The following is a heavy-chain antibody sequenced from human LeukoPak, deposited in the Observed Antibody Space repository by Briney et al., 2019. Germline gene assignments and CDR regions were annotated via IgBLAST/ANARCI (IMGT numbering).Heavy chain of an antibody. V-gene: IGHV1-8*03. CDR1: GYTFTSYD. D-gene: IGHD3-3*01. CDR2: MNPNSGNT. Sequence: GASVKVSCKASGYTFTSYDINWVRQATGQGLEWMGWMNPNSGNTGYAQKFQGRVTITRNTSMSTAYMELNSLRSEDTAVYYCARDNDFWSGYTHAFDIWGQGTMVTVSS. J-gene: IGHJ3*02. CDR3: ARDNDFWSGYTHAFDI.